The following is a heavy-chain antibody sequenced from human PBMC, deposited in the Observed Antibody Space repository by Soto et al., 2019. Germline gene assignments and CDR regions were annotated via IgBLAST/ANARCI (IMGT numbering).Heavy chain of an antibody. CDR1: GFTLSTYW. Sequence: PVGALRLSCAASGFTLSTYWMHWVRQVPGKGLVCVSRISSGGTYTNYADSVKGRFTISRDSARNTLFLQMNYLTGEDTAVYYCARTFVDGMAGFGPWGQGTLVTVSS. CDR2: ISSGGTYT. D-gene: IGHD2-15*01. V-gene: IGHV3-74*01. CDR3: ARTFVDGMAGFGP. J-gene: IGHJ5*02.